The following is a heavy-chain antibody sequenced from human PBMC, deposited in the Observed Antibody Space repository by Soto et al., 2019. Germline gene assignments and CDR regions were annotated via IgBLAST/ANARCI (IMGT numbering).Heavy chain of an antibody. CDR3: ARAQSIRGVIIVPYYFDY. V-gene: IGHV4-34*01. CDR2: VNHSGNT. CDR1: GGSFSGYY. J-gene: IGHJ4*02. Sequence: SETLSLTCAVYGGSFSGYYWSLIRQPPGRGLEWIGEVNHSGNTNYNPSLKSRVTISVDTSKNQFSLKLSSVTAADTAVYYCARAQSIRGVIIVPYYFDYWGQGTLVTVSS. D-gene: IGHD3-10*01.